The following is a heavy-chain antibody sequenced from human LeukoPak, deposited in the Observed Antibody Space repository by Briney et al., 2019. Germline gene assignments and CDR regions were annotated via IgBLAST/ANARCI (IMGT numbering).Heavy chain of an antibody. D-gene: IGHD3-22*01. J-gene: IGHJ4*02. CDR3: ASSHDSSGND. CDR2: IMYDGTHK. Sequence: TGGSLRLSCVASGISFGSYWMAWVRQAPGKGLEWVANIMYDGTHKFYADSVKGRFTISRDNAKNSLFLEMNSLRADDTAVYFCASSHDSSGNDWGQGTLVTVSS. V-gene: IGHV3-7*01. CDR1: GISFGSYW.